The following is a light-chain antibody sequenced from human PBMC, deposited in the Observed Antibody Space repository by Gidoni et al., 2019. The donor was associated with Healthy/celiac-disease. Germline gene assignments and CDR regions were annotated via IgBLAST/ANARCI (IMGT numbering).Light chain of an antibody. Sequence: PPSPSSLSASVGDRVCITCPASQSSSSYLNWYQQKPGKAPKLLIYAASRLQSGVPSRFSDSGSGTDFTLTSSSLQPEDVATYYCQQSDSTLETFGPXTKVDIK. J-gene: IGKJ3*01. CDR1: QSSSSY. CDR3: QQSDSTLET. CDR2: AAS. V-gene: IGKV1-39*01.